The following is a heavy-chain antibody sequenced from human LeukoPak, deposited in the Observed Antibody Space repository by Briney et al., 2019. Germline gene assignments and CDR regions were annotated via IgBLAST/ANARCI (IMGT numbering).Heavy chain of an antibody. CDR3: ARGVEPLAANTLAY. J-gene: IGHJ4*02. CDR1: GFTVITND. Sequence: GGSLRLSCAASGFTVITNDMTWVRQAPGKGLEWVSVLYSDGNTKYADSVRGRFTISRDNSKNTLYLEMNSLSPDDTAVYYCARGVEPLAANTLAYWGQGTLVTVSS. D-gene: IGHD1-14*01. V-gene: IGHV3-53*01. CDR2: LYSDGNT.